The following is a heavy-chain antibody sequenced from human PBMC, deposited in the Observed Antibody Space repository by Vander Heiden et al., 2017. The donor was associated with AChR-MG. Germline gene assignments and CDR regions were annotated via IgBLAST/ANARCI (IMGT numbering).Heavy chain of an antibody. CDR3: AREVNYYGSGSYYNEDY. CDR1: GFTFSSYS. Sequence: EVQLVESGGGLVKPGGSLRLSCAASGFTFSSYSMNWVRQAPGKGLEWVSSISSSSSYIYYADSVKGRFTISRDNAKNSLYLQMNSLRAEDTAVYYCAREVNYYGSGSYYNEDYWGQGTLVTVSS. J-gene: IGHJ4*02. V-gene: IGHV3-21*01. CDR2: ISSSSSYI. D-gene: IGHD3-10*01.